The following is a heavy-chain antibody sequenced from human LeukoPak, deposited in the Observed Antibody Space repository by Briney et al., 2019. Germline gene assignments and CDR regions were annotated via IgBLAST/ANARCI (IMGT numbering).Heavy chain of an antibody. CDR1: GFSFSTYS. Sequence: GRSLRLSCTASGFSFSTYSMNWVRQAPGKGLEWVSYIVGSSSNIYYADSVKGRFTISRDNAKNSLYLQMDSLRAEDMAVYYCATDSPETAAFDYWGQGTLGTVSS. CDR2: IVGSSSNI. V-gene: IGHV3-48*04. D-gene: IGHD1-1*01. J-gene: IGHJ4*02. CDR3: ATDSPETAAFDY.